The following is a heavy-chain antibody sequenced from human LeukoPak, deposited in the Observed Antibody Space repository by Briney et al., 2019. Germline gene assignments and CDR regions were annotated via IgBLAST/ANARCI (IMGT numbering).Heavy chain of an antibody. CDR2: IYYSGST. Sequence: ASETLSLTCTVSGGSISSYYWSWIRQPPGKGQEWIGYIYYSGSTNYNPSLKSRVTISVDTSKNQFSLKLSSVTAADTAVYYCAKFPPDYYDSSGYHLTGYWGQGTLVTVSS. CDR3: AKFPPDYYDSSGYHLTGY. D-gene: IGHD3-22*01. V-gene: IGHV4-59*01. CDR1: GGSISSYY. J-gene: IGHJ4*02.